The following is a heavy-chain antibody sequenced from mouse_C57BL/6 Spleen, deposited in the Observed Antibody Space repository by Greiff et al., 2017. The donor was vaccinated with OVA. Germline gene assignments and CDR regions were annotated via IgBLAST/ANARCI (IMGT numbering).Heavy chain of an antibody. J-gene: IGHJ4*01. Sequence: QVQLKQSGPELVKPGASVKISCKASGYAFSSSWMNWVKQRPGKGLEWIGRIYPGDGDTNYNGKFKGKATLTADKSSSPAYMQLSSLTSEDSAVYFCARGGWLLRPYAMDYWGQGTSVTVSS. CDR3: ARGGWLLRPYAMDY. D-gene: IGHD2-3*01. CDR2: IYPGDGDT. V-gene: IGHV1-82*01. CDR1: GYAFSSSW.